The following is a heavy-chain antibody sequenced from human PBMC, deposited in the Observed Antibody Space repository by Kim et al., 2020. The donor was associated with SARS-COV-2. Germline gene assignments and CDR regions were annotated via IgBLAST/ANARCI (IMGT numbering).Heavy chain of an antibody. J-gene: IGHJ6*02. D-gene: IGHD3-3*01. CDR2: ISAYNGNT. CDR3: ARYDFWSGSRYYYGMDV. V-gene: IGHV1-18*01. CDR1: GYTFTSYG. Sequence: ASVKVSCKASGYTFTSYGISWVRQAPGQGLEWMGWISAYNGNTNYAQKLQGRVTMTTDTSTSTAYMELRSLRSDDTAVYYCARYDFWSGSRYYYGMDVWGQGTTVTVSS.